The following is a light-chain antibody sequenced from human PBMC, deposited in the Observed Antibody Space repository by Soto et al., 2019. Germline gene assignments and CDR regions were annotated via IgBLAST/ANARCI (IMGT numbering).Light chain of an antibody. CDR3: QQYGSTPRT. V-gene: IGKV3-20*01. CDR2: GVS. J-gene: IGKJ1*01. Sequence: EIVLTQSPDTLSLSPGERATLSCRADQTVNSNFFAWFQQKPGQAPRLLIYGVSSRATGISDRFSGSGSGTDFTLTISRLEPEDFAVYYCQQYGSTPRTFGQGTKVEIK. CDR1: QTVNSNF.